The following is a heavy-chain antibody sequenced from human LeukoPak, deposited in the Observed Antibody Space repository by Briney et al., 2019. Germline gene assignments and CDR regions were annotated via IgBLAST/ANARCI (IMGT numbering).Heavy chain of an antibody. D-gene: IGHD3-22*01. J-gene: IGHJ4*02. Sequence: ASVKVSCKASGYTFTSYGISWVRQAPGQGLEWMGCISAYNGNTNYAQKLQGRVTMTTDTSTSTAYMELRSLRSDDTAVYYCARDLGWDYYDSSGSGFDYWGQGTLVTVSS. CDR3: ARDLGWDYYDSSGSGFDY. CDR1: GYTFTSYG. V-gene: IGHV1-18*01. CDR2: ISAYNGNT.